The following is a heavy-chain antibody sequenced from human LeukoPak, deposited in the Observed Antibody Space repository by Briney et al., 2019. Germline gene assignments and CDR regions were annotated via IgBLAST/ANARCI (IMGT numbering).Heavy chain of an antibody. CDR1: GYTFTVYY. D-gene: IGHD6-19*01. Sequence: GASVTVSCTASGYTFTVYYMHWVRQAPGQGLEWMGWINPNSGGTNYAQKFQGRVTMTRDTSISTAYMELSRLRSDDTAVYYCARGRGYSSGWTLLGEYWGQGTLVTVSS. J-gene: IGHJ4*02. CDR3: ARGRGYSSGWTLLGEY. V-gene: IGHV1-2*02. CDR2: INPNSGGT.